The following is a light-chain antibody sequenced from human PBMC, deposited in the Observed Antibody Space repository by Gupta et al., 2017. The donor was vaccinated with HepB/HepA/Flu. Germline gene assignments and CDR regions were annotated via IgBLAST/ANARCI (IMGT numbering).Light chain of an antibody. CDR3: QQRSNWQIT. Sequence: EIVLTQSPATLSLSPGERATLSCRASQSVSSYLAWYQQKPGQAPRLLIYDASKRATGIPARFSGSGPGTDFTLTISSLEPEDFAVYYCQQRSNWQITFGQGTLMEIK. CDR1: QSVSSY. V-gene: IGKV3D-11*02. J-gene: IGKJ5*01. CDR2: DAS.